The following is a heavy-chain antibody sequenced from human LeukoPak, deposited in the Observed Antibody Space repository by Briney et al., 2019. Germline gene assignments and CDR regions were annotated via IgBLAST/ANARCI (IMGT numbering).Heavy chain of an antibody. D-gene: IGHD3-9*01. CDR3: ARDPGDTDWYNFDF. CDR1: GGSPSSSRDF. J-gene: IGHJ4*02. CDR2: ISYSGSA. Sequence: PSETLSLTCTVSGGSPSSSRDFWGWIRQPPGRGLEWIGTISYSGSADYNPSLKSRVTVSLEMSKNQFSLSLSSVTAADTAVYYCARDPGDTDWYNFDFWGQGILVTVSS. V-gene: IGHV4-39*07.